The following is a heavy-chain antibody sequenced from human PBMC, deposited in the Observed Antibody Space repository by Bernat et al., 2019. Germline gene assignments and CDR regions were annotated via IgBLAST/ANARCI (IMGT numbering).Heavy chain of an antibody. CDR1: GFTFSNYG. J-gene: IGHJ4*02. CDR3: AKDRRSSWSFDY. Sequence: QVQLVESGGGVVQPGGSLRLACAASGFTFSNYGMHWFRQAPGKGLEWVAGISYDGSKKCYVDSVKGRFTISRDNSKNTLSLQMDSLRPEDTAMYYCAKDRRSSWSFDYWGQGTLVTVSS. D-gene: IGHD6-13*01. V-gene: IGHV3-30*18. CDR2: ISYDGSKK.